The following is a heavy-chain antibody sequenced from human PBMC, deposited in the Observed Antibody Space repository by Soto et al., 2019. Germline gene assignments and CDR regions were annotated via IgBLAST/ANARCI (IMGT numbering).Heavy chain of an antibody. V-gene: IGHV4-34*01. CDR3: AGTTSLQWYYMDV. CDR1: GGSFSGYY. J-gene: IGHJ6*03. D-gene: IGHD1-7*01. CDR2: INHSGST. Sequence: SETLSLTCAVYGGSFSGYYWSWIRQPPGKGLEWIGEINHSGSTNYNPSLKSRVTISVDTSKNQFSLKLSSVTPADTAVYCCAGTTSLQWYYMDVWDKGTTVTVSS.